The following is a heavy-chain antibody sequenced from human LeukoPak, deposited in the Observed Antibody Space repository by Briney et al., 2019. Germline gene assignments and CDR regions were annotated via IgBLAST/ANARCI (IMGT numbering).Heavy chain of an antibody. CDR3: ASAPIKVFEVVKGEFDY. CDR2: INPKTGGT. V-gene: IGHV1-2*02. D-gene: IGHD3-3*01. CDR1: GYTFTGHY. Sequence: ASVKVSCKASGYTFTGHYMHWVRQPPGQGLEWMGWINPKTGGTYYAQKFQGRVTMTRDTSISTAYMELRSLRSDDTAVYYCASAPIKVFEVVKGEFDYWGQGTLVAVSS. J-gene: IGHJ4*02.